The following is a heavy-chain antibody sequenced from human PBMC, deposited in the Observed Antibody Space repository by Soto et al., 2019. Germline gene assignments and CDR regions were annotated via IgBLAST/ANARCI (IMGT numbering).Heavy chain of an antibody. CDR2: INAYNGNT. Sequence: QVHLVQSGAEVMNPGASVKVSCKASGYSFTRYGIGWARQAPGQGLEWMGWINAYNGNTNYAQNLQGRLTLTTDTSTTTAYMELRSLRSNDTAIYYCAMVDVYVTPSPQDVRGQGTTVTVSS. CDR1: GYSFTRYG. CDR3: AMVDVYVTPSPQDV. D-gene: IGHD3-16*01. V-gene: IGHV1-18*01. J-gene: IGHJ6*02.